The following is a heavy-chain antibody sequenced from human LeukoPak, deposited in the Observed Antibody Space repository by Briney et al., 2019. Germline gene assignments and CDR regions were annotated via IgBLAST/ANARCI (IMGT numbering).Heavy chain of an antibody. CDR3: ARGRDYSSRWYYFDY. J-gene: IGHJ4*02. V-gene: IGHV4-38-2*01. Sequence: PSETLSLTCAVSGYSISSGYYWGWIRPPPGKGVGWIVSIYDSGSTYYNPSLKSRVTISVDTSKKQLSLKLNSVTAADTAVYYGARGRDYSSRWYYFDYWGQGTLVTVSS. CDR1: GYSISSGYY. D-gene: IGHD6-13*01. CDR2: IYDSGST.